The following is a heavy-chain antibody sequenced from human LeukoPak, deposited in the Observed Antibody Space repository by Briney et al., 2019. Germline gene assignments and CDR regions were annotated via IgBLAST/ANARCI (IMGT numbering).Heavy chain of an antibody. CDR2: VTGSGGDT. CDR1: GFTFSGYA. CDR3: AKRSSTSRPYYFDS. J-gene: IGHJ4*02. V-gene: IGHV3-23*01. D-gene: IGHD2-2*01. Sequence: GGSLRLSCAASGFTFSGYAMSWVRQAPGEGLEWFSAVTGSGGDTYHADSVKGRFTISRDNSKNTLYLQMNSLRAEDTAVYYCAKRSSTSRPYYFDSWGQGTLVTVSS.